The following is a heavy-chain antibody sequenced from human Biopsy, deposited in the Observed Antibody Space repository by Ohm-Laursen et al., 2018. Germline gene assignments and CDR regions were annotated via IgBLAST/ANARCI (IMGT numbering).Heavy chain of an antibody. Sequence: GSLRLSCSASGFTFSASAVHWVRQASGKGLEWVGRIRSKAKSYATAYAASVTGRFTISRDDSKNTRYLQMNSLKTGDTAVYYCTLEGAGFDNWGQGTLVTVSS. V-gene: IGHV3-73*01. CDR1: GFTFSASA. CDR3: TLEGAGFDN. J-gene: IGHJ4*02. CDR2: IRSKAKSYAT. D-gene: IGHD3-10*01.